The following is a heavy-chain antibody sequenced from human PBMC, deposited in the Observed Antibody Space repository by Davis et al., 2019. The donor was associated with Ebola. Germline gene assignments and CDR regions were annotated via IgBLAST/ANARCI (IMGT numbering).Heavy chain of an antibody. CDR1: GGSFSAYF. Sequence: MPSETLSLTCAVYGGSFSAYFWSWIRRSPGKGLEWIGKISHGGVSDYNPSLRSRVTISVDTSRDQFSLKMNPVTAADTAVYYCARTAKTSVSDSGLGYTYFDPWSQGTLVTVSS. CDR2: ISHGGVS. CDR3: ARTAKTSVSDSGLGYTYFDP. J-gene: IGHJ5*02. V-gene: IGHV4-34*01. D-gene: IGHD1-1*01.